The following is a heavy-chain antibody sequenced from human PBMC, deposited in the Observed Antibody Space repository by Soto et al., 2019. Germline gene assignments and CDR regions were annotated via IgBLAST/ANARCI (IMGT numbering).Heavy chain of an antibody. CDR2: ISPWKGNT. D-gene: IGHD3-10*01. CDR3: ARDLDPSGSYYTDY. V-gene: IGHV1-18*04. Sequence: GASVKVSCKASGYNFMPYGGNWVRQAPGQGLEWMGWISPWKGNTNYAQSFQGRVTMTTDTSTSTAYMELRSLTSDDTAVYYCARDLDPSGSYYTDYWGPGTLVTVSS. CDR1: GYNFMPYG. J-gene: IGHJ4*02.